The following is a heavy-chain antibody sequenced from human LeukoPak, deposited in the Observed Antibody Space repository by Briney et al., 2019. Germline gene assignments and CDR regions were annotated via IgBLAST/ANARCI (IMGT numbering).Heavy chain of an antibody. D-gene: IGHD6-19*01. CDR1: GGSISSGDYY. CDR3: VTIDSGWYRSFDY. V-gene: IGHV4-30-4*01. CDR2: IYYSGST. Sequence: PSETLSLTCTVSGGSISSGDYYWSWIRQPPGKGLEWIGYIYYSGSTYYSPSLNSRVTMSVDTSKNQFSLNLMSVTAADTAVYYCVTIDSGWYRSFDYWGQGILVTVSS. J-gene: IGHJ4*02.